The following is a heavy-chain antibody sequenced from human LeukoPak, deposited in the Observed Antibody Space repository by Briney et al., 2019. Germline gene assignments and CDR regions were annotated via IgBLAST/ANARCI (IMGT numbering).Heavy chain of an antibody. CDR3: AREHDYGDYARSPFDY. D-gene: IGHD4-17*01. V-gene: IGHV3-7*01. CDR2: INQDGSKK. J-gene: IGHJ4*02. CDR1: GFTFTDYW. Sequence: GGSLRLSCTTSGFTFTDYWMTWVRQAPGKGLEWVANINQDGSKKFYVDSVKGRFTISRDNAKNSLYLQMNSLRAEDTAVYYCAREHDYGDYARSPFDYWGQGTLVTVSS.